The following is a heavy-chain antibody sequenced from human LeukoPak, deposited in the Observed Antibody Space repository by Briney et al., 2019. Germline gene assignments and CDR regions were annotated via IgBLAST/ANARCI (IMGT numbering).Heavy chain of an antibody. D-gene: IGHD6-13*01. CDR3: ARVGVAAGFDY. V-gene: IGHV4-59*01. CDR1: GGSISSYY. Sequence: SETLSLTCTVSGGSISSYYWSWIRQPPGEGLEWIGYICYSGNTNYNPSLKSRVTISINTSKNQFSLTLSSVTAADTAMYYCARVGVAAGFDYWGQGTLVTVSS. J-gene: IGHJ4*02. CDR2: ICYSGNT.